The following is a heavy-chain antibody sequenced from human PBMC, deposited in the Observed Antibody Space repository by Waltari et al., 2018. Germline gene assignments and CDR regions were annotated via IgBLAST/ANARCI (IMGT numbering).Heavy chain of an antibody. CDR1: GFPVRSST. D-gene: IGHD6-25*01. Sequence: EVPLVESGGGLIQPGGSLGLSCSVSGFPVRSSTMSWVRQAPGKGLEWVSVLYTSDGTYYADSVRGRFTISRDNAKNTLYLQMNSLRAEDTALYYCAREQRTYYFDYWGQGTLVTVSS. CDR2: LYTSDGT. J-gene: IGHJ4*02. CDR3: AREQRTYYFDY. V-gene: IGHV3-53*01.